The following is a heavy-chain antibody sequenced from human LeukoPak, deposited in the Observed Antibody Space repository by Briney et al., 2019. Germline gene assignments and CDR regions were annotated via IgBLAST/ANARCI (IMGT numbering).Heavy chain of an antibody. D-gene: IGHD6-19*01. CDR3: ARGGIAVAGTDY. CDR2: ISYDGSNK. Sequence: GGSLRLSCAASGFTFSSYAMHWVRQAPGKGLEWVAVISYDGSNKYYADSVKGRFTISRDNSKNSLYLQMNSLRTEDTALYYCARGGIAVAGTDYWGQGTLVTVSS. J-gene: IGHJ4*02. CDR1: GFTFSSYA. V-gene: IGHV3-30*04.